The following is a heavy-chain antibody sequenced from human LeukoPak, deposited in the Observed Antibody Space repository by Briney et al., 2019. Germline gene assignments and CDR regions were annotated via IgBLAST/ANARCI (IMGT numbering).Heavy chain of an antibody. J-gene: IGHJ4*02. D-gene: IGHD6-13*01. CDR1: GFTFSSYA. V-gene: IGHV3-23*01. CDR3: AKEPPIAAADPFDY. Sequence: GGSLRLACAAYGFTFSSYAMRWVRQAPGRGLEWDSPISGSGDSTYYADSVTGRFTLSRDNSKNKLYLQMNSLKAEDTDVYYGAKEPPIAAADPFDYWGQGTLVTVSS. CDR2: ISGSGDST.